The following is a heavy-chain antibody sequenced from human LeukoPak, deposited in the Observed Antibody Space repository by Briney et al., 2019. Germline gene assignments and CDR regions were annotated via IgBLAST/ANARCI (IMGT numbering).Heavy chain of an antibody. CDR3: ARVYSSGWYQWFDP. CDR1: GGSIISTIYS. V-gene: IGHV4-39*07. CDR2: LYYNGNS. D-gene: IGHD6-19*01. J-gene: IGHJ5*02. Sequence: PSETLSLTCTVSGGSIISTIYSWGWLRQPPGKGLEWIGTLYYNGNSYYTPSLERRVTITADTSKNQFSLKLNSVTAADTAIYHCARVYSSGWYQWFDPWGQGILVTVSS.